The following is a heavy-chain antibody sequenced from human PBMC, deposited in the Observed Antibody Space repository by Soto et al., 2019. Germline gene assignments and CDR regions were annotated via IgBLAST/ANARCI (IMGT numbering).Heavy chain of an antibody. CDR1: GFTFSSYG. D-gene: IGHD5-12*01. J-gene: IGHJ4*02. CDR2: IWYDGSNK. CDR3: ARKKGGYSGYDLVPGEY. Sequence: GGSLRLSCAASGFTFSSYGIHWVRQAPGKGLEWVGIIWYDGSNKYYADSVKGRFTISRDSSKNTVYLQMDSLRVEDTAVYYCARKKGGYSGYDLVPGEYRGQATLVTVSS. V-gene: IGHV3-33*01.